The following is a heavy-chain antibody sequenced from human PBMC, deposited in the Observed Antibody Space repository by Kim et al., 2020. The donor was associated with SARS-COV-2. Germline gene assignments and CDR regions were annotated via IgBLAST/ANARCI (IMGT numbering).Heavy chain of an antibody. D-gene: IGHD2-2*03. J-gene: IGHJ4*02. CDR1: GFTFSSYA. CDR2: ISGSGGST. CDR3: AKVGYCSSTSCYGIVDY. V-gene: IGHV3-23*01. Sequence: GGSLRLSCAASGFTFSSYAMSWVRQAPGKGLEWVSAISGSGGSTYYADSVKGRFTISRDNSKNTLYLQMNSLRAEDTAVYYCAKVGYCSSTSCYGIVDYWGQGTLVTVSS.